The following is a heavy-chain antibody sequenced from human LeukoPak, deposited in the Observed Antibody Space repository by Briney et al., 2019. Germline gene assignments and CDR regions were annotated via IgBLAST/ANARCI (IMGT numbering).Heavy chain of an antibody. CDR3: ARDWRGRAGGMDV. J-gene: IGHJ6*02. Sequence: GASVKASCKASGYTFTNYGISWVRQAPGQGLEWMGWISVYNGNTNSAQKLQGRVTMTTDTSTSTAYMELRSLRSDDTAVYYCARDWRGRAGGMDVWGQGTTVTVSS. V-gene: IGHV1-18*01. CDR2: ISVYNGNT. CDR1: GYTFTNYG. D-gene: IGHD3-3*01.